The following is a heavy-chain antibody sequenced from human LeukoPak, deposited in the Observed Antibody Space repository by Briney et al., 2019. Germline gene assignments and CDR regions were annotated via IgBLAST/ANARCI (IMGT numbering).Heavy chain of an antibody. CDR3: ARLLRDCSGGSCYSKWIDP. CDR2: VYYSGST. V-gene: IGHV4-59*04. CDR1: GGSISSYY. D-gene: IGHD2-15*01. J-gene: IGHJ5*02. Sequence: SETLSLTCTVSGGSISSYYWSRIRQPPGKGLEWIGNVYYSGSTYYNPSLKSRVTISVDTSKNQFSLNLSSVTAADTAVYHCARLLRDCSGGSCYSKWIDPWGQGTRVTVSS.